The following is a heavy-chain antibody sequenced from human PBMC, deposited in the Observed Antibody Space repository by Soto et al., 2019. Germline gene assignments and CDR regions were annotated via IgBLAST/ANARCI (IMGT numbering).Heavy chain of an antibody. CDR1: GXTFTSYA. Sequence: GASVKVSCKASGXTFTSYAMHWVRQAPGQRLEWMGWINAGNGNTKYSQKFQGRVTITRDTSASTAYMELSSLRSEDTAVYYCASPGSSLRAFDIWGQGTMVTVSS. J-gene: IGHJ3*02. CDR3: ASPGSSLRAFDI. CDR2: INAGNGNT. V-gene: IGHV1-3*01.